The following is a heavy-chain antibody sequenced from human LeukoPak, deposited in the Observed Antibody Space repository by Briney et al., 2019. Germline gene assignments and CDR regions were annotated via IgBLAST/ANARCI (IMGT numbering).Heavy chain of an antibody. Sequence: ASVKVSCKASGYTFTGYYMHWVRQAPGQGLEWMGRINPNSGGTNYAQKFQGRVTMTRDTSISTAYMELSRLRSDDTAVYYCARSVVPAAIQGDYWGQGTLVTVSS. CDR2: INPNSGGT. J-gene: IGHJ4*02. CDR1: GYTFTGYY. D-gene: IGHD2-2*02. V-gene: IGHV1-2*06. CDR3: ARSVVPAAIQGDY.